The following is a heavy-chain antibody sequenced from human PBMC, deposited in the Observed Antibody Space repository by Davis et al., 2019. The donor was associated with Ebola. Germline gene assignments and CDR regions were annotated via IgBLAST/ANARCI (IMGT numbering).Heavy chain of an antibody. V-gene: IGHV4-61*09. D-gene: IGHD6-25*01. Sequence: PSETLSLTCTVSGGFISSGSYYWTWIRQPAGKGLEWIGHIYTSGTTNYNPSLKSRVTISVDTSKNHFSLKLSSVTAADTAVYYCARSPAYYYYMDVWGKGTTVTVSS. CDR3: ARSPAYYYYMDV. CDR1: GGFISSGSYY. CDR2: IYTSGTT. J-gene: IGHJ6*03.